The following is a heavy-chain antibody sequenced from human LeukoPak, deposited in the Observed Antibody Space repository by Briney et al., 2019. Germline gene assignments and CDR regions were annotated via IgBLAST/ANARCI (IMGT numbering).Heavy chain of an antibody. Sequence: GGSLRLSCAASGFTFSSYSVNWVRQAPGKGLEWVSSISSSSSYIYYADSVKGRFTISRDNAKNSLYLQMNSLRAEDTAVYYCARDHTANYYYGMDVWGQGTTVTVSS. CDR2: ISSSSSYI. CDR1: GFTFSSYS. J-gene: IGHJ6*02. D-gene: IGHD2-21*02. V-gene: IGHV3-21*01. CDR3: ARDHTANYYYGMDV.